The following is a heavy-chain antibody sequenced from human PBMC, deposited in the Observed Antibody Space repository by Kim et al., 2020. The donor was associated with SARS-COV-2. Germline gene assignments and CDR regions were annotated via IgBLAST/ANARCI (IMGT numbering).Heavy chain of an antibody. D-gene: IGHD6-13*01. J-gene: IGHJ4*02. CDR3: ARDLGEQLSDSRYFDY. CDR1: GGSISSSSYY. Sequence: SETLSLTCTVSGGSISSSSYYWGWIRQPPGKGLEWIGSIYYSGSTYYNPSLKSRVTISVDTSKNQFSLKLSSVTAADTAVYYCARDLGEQLSDSRYFDYWGQGTLVTVSS. CDR2: IYYSGST. V-gene: IGHV4-39*07.